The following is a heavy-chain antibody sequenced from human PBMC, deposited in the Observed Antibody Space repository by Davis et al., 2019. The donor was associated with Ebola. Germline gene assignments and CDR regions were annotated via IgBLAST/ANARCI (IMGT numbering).Heavy chain of an antibody. V-gene: IGHV3-7*01. CDR1: GFTSSSYW. Sequence: GGSLRLSCAASGFTSSSYWMSWVRQAPGKGLEWVANIKQDGSEKYYVDSVKGRFTISRDNAKNSLYLQMNSLRAEDTAVYYCARDDIVVVPAAILYYYYGMDVWGQGTTVTVSS. CDR3: ARDDIVVVPAAILYYYYGMDV. CDR2: IKQDGSEK. D-gene: IGHD2-2*01. J-gene: IGHJ6*02.